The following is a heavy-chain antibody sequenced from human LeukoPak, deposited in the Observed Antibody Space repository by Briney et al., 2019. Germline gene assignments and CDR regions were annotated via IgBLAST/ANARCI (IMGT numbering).Heavy chain of an antibody. J-gene: IGHJ4*02. D-gene: IGHD4-17*01. CDR2: IYHSGST. V-gene: IGHV4-59*12. CDR1: GGSISSYY. Sequence: SETPSLTCTVSGGSISSYYWSWIRQPPGKGLEWIGEIYHSGSTNYNPSLKSRVTMSVDNSKNHFSLKLSSVTAADTAVYYCARAGEGEDYWGQGTLVTVSS. CDR3: ARAGEGEDY.